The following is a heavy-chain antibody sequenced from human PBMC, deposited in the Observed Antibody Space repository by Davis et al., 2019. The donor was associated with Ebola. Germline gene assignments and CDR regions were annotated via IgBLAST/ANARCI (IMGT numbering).Heavy chain of an antibody. CDR3: ARGSLRWHRDCGY. V-gene: IGHV3-66*01. CDR2: IYSGGST. Sequence: PGGSLRLSCAASGFTVSSNYMSWVRQAPGKGLEWVSVIYSGGSTYYADSVKGRFTISRDNSKNTLYLQMNSLRAEDTAVYYCARGSLRWHRDCGYWGQGTLVTVSS. J-gene: IGHJ4*02. D-gene: IGHD4-23*01. CDR1: GFTVSSNY.